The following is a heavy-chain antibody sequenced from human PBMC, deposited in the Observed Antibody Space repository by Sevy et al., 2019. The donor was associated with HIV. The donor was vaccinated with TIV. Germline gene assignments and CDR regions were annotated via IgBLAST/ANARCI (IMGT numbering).Heavy chain of an antibody. V-gene: IGHV4-31*03. CDR2: IYYSGST. CDR1: GGSISSGGYY. CDR3: AREDGGYCSSTSCYFRWFDP. Sequence: SETLSLTCTVSGGSISSGGYYWSWIRQHPGKGLEWIGYIYYSGSTYYNPSLKSRVTISVDTSKNQFSLKLSSVTAADTAVYYCAREDGGYCSSTSCYFRWFDPWGQGTLVTVSS. D-gene: IGHD2-2*01. J-gene: IGHJ5*02.